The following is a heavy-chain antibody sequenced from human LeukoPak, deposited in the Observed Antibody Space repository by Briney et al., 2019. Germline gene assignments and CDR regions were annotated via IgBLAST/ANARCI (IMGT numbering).Heavy chain of an antibody. V-gene: IGHV3-7*03. J-gene: IGHJ4*02. CDR1: GFTFSSYW. D-gene: IGHD3-3*01. CDR3: ARGLPGLGFLEWLTIDY. Sequence: KPGGSLRLSCAASGFTFSSYWMSWVRQAPGKGLEWVANIKQDGSEKYYVDSVKGRFTISRDNAKNSLYLQMNSLRSEDTAVYYCARGLPGLGFLEWLTIDYWGQGTLVTVSS. CDR2: IKQDGSEK.